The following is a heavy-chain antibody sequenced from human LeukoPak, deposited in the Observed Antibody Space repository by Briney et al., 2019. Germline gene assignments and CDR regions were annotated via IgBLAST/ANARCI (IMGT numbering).Heavy chain of an antibody. CDR3: ARGRTGTQIDY. Sequence: PSETLSLTCAVYGGSFSGYYWSWIRQPPGKGLEWIGEINHSGSTNYNPSLKSRVTISVDTSKNQFSLKLSSVTAADTAVYYCARGRTGTQIDYWSQGTLVTVSS. J-gene: IGHJ4*02. V-gene: IGHV4-34*01. CDR1: GGSFSGYY. D-gene: IGHD1-7*01. CDR2: INHSGST.